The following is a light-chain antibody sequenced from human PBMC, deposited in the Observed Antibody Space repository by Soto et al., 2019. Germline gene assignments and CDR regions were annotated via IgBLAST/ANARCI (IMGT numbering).Light chain of an antibody. CDR3: QQYGDSPT. V-gene: IGKV3-20*01. CDR1: QSISSNY. CDR2: DAS. Sequence: EIVLTQSPGTLSLSPWERSTLSCRASQSISSNYVAWYQQKPGQAPRLLIYDASTRATGIPNRYSGSGSGTDFTLTISRLEPEDFAVFYCQQYGDSPTFGQGTKVDIK. J-gene: IGKJ1*01.